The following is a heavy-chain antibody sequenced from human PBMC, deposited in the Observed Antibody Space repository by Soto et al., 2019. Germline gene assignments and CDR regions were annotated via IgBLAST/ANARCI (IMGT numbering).Heavy chain of an antibody. D-gene: IGHD5-18*01. V-gene: IGHV2-5*01. CDR3: ARTRGGRLPNWFDP. J-gene: IGHJ5*02. Sequence: QITLKESGPTLVKPTQTLTLTCTFSGFSLSTSGVGVGWIRQPPGKALEWLALIYWNDDKRYSPSLKSRLTITQDTSKNQGVLTMTNMDPVDTATYDCARTRGGRLPNWFDPWGQGTLVTVSS. CDR1: GFSLSTSGVG. CDR2: IYWNDDK.